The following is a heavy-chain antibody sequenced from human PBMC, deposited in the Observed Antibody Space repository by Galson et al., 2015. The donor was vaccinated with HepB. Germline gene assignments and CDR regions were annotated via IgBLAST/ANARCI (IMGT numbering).Heavy chain of an antibody. CDR3: AREGLAFSGSCSFDY. V-gene: IGHV1-18*04. J-gene: IGHJ4*02. Sequence: SVKVSCKASGYTFTSYGISWVRQAPGQGLEWMGWISAYNGNTNYAQKLQGRVTMTTDTSTSTAYMELRSLRSDDTAVYYCAREGLAFSGSCSFDYWGQGTLVTVSS. D-gene: IGHD2-15*01. CDR1: GYTFTSYG. CDR2: ISAYNGNT.